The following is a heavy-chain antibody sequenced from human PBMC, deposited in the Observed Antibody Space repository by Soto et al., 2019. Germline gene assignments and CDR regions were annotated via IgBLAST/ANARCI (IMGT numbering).Heavy chain of an antibody. J-gene: IGHJ4*02. CDR1: GFTVSNNY. CDR2: IYSGGST. V-gene: IGHV3-66*01. CDR3: VSSHFVALGVTLVDY. Sequence: EVQLVESGGGLVQPGGSLRLSCAASGFTVSNNYINWVRQAPGKGLEWVSIIYSGGSTYYADTVKGRFTISRDNSKIPLYLQMTRLRAEDTAVYYCVSSHFVALGVTLVDYWGQGTLVTVSS. D-gene: IGHD3-16*01.